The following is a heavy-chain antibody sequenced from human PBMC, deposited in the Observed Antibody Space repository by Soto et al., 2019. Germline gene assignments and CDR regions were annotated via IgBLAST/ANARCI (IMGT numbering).Heavy chain of an antibody. V-gene: IGHV4-61*01. D-gene: IGHD6-6*01. CDR3: ARGRVHSSFQH. Sequence: APLYLPDGVSSGSVNDGNYYWNCILRSAAKGMEWIGYIHHSGSTNHKPSLKSRVTILVDTSKHPFSLQLSVVTAADTAVYYCARGRVHSSFQHRGQGNLVAGS. J-gene: IGHJ4*01. CDR1: SGSVNDGNYY. CDR2: IHHSGST.